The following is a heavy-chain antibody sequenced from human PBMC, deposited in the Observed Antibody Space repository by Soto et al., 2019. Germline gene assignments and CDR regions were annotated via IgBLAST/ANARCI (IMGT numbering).Heavy chain of an antibody. J-gene: IGHJ6*03. CDR2: TYYKSKWYY. D-gene: IGHD1-1*01. CDR3: ARGSWDDVSGHYYMDV. CDR1: GDSVSSNSAG. V-gene: IGHV6-1*01. Sequence: PSQTLSLTCDISGDSVSSNSAGWNWIRQTPSRGLEWLGRTYYKSKWYYTYAASVKSRITVSPDTSKSQFSLQLTSVTPEDTAVYYCARGSWDDVSGHYYMDVWDKGTTVTVSS.